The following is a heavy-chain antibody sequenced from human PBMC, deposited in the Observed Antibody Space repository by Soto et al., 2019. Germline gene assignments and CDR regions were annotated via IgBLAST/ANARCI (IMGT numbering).Heavy chain of an antibody. Sequence: ASVKVCCKASGYTFTSYGISWVRQAPGQGLEWMGWISAYNGNTNYAQKLQGRVTMTTDTSTSTAYMELRSLRSDDTAVYYCATAPPEWIQLWLRRYYYYGMDVWGQGTTVTVSS. CDR3: ATAPPEWIQLWLRRYYYYGMDV. CDR2: ISAYNGNT. V-gene: IGHV1-18*01. CDR1: GYTFTSYG. D-gene: IGHD5-18*01. J-gene: IGHJ6*02.